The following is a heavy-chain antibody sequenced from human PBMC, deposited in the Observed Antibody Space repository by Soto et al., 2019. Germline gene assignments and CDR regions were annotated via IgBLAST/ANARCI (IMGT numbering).Heavy chain of an antibody. J-gene: IGHJ5*02. Sequence: PSETLSLTCTVSDDSISNYYWSWIRQPPGKGLEWIGSIYYIGSTNYNPSLKSRVTISVDTSQNELSLKLTSVTAADTAVYYCARLGVMVRGSSNWFDPWGQGTPVTVSS. CDR2: IYYIGST. CDR3: ARLGVMVRGSSNWFDP. D-gene: IGHD3-10*01. CDR1: DDSISNYY. V-gene: IGHV4-59*01.